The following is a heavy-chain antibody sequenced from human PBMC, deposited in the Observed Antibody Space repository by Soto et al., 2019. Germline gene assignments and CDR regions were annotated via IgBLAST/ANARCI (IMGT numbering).Heavy chain of an antibody. CDR2: ISSSGSTI. D-gene: IGHD3-10*01. Sequence: QVQLVESGGGLVKPGGSLRLSCAASGFTFSDYYMSWIRQAPGKGLEWVSYISSSGSTIYYADSVKGQFTISRDNAKNSLYLQMNSLRAEDTAVYYCARDRPPGSYEDYYYYMDVWGKGTTVTVSS. CDR1: GFTFSDYY. V-gene: IGHV3-11*01. J-gene: IGHJ6*03. CDR3: ARDRPPGSYEDYYYYMDV.